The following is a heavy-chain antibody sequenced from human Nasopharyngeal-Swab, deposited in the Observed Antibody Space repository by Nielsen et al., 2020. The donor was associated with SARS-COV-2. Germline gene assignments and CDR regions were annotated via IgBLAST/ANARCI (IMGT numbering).Heavy chain of an antibody. CDR2: INHRGST. CDR3: AGVLCSSTSCYGVGNYYYGMDV. CDR1: GGSISSSSYY. J-gene: IGHJ6*02. V-gene: IGHV4-39*07. Sequence: SETLSLTCTVSGGSISSSSYYWGWIRQPPGKGLEWIGEINHRGSTNYNPSLKSRVTISVDTSKNQFSLKLSSVTAADTAVYYCAGVLCSSTSCYGVGNYYYGMDVWGQGTTVTVSS. D-gene: IGHD2-2*01.